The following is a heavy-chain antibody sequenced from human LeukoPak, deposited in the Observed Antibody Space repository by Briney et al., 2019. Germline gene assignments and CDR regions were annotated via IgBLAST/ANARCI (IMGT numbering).Heavy chain of an antibody. D-gene: IGHD4-23*01. CDR3: ARVTRLRWQLEFDP. J-gene: IGHJ5*02. Sequence: SETLSLTCTVSGGSISSGGYYWSWIRQHPGKGLEWIGYIYYSGSTYYNPSLKSRVTISVDTSKNQFSLKLSSVTAADTAVYYCARVTRLRWQLEFDPWGQGTLVTVSS. V-gene: IGHV4-31*03. CDR1: GGSISSGGYY. CDR2: IYYSGST.